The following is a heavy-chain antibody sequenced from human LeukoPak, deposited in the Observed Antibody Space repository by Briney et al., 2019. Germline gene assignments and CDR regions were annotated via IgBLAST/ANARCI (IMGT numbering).Heavy chain of an antibody. Sequence: GGSLRLSCAASGFTFSSYAMSWVRQAPGKGLEWVSGISTSGGYTYYADSAKGRFTISRDNSKKTLYLQMSSLRAEDTAVYYCAATYYYDSSGYGTLDYWGQGTLVTVSS. J-gene: IGHJ4*02. D-gene: IGHD3-22*01. CDR2: ISTSGGYT. CDR1: GFTFSSYA. CDR3: AATYYYDSSGYGTLDY. V-gene: IGHV3-23*01.